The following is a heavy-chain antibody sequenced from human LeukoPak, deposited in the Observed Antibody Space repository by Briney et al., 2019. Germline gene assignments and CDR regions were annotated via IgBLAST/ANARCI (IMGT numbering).Heavy chain of an antibody. CDR2: INPNSGGT. Sequence: ASVKVSCKAPGYTFTGYYMHWVRQAPGQGLEWMGWINPNSGGTNYAQKFQGRVTMTRDTSISTAYVELSRLRSDDTAVYYCARGYCSSTSCWDAFDIWGQGTMVTVSS. CDR3: ARGYCSSTSCWDAFDI. D-gene: IGHD2-2*01. CDR1: GYTFTGYY. J-gene: IGHJ3*02. V-gene: IGHV1-2*02.